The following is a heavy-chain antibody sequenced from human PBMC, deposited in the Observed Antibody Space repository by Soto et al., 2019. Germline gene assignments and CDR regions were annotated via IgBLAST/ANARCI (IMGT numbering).Heavy chain of an antibody. CDR1: GYSFTSYW. V-gene: IGHV5-51*01. Sequence: HGESLKISCKGSGYSFTSYWIGWVRQMPGKGLEWMGIIYPGDSDTRYSPSFQGQVTISADKSISTAYLQWSSLKASDTAMYYCARAPLYYDILTGYCYFDYWGQGTLVTVSS. CDR3: ARAPLYYDILTGYCYFDY. J-gene: IGHJ4*02. CDR2: IYPGDSDT. D-gene: IGHD3-9*01.